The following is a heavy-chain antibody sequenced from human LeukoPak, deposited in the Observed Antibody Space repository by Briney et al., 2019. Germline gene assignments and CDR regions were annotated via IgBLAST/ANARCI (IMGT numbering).Heavy chain of an antibody. CDR2: IYYSGST. Sequence: SETLSLTXTVSGGSISSYYWSWIRQPPGKGMEWIGYIYYSGSTNYNPSLKSRVTISVDTSKNQFSLKLSSVTAADTAVYYCARASVAEFDYWGQGTLVTVSS. V-gene: IGHV4-59*01. CDR1: GGSISSYY. J-gene: IGHJ4*02. CDR3: ARASVAEFDY. D-gene: IGHD3-10*01.